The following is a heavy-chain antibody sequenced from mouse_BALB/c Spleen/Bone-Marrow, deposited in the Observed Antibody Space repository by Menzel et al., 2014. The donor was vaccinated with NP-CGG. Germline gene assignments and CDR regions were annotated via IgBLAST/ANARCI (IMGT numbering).Heavy chain of an antibody. CDR1: GYTFTSHW. D-gene: IGHD1-1*01. CDR2: IYPGDGDT. V-gene: IGHV1-87*01. Sequence: QAQIQQPGAELARPGASVKLSCKASGYTFTSHWMQWVKQRPGQALEWIGAIYPGDGDTRNSQKFQRKATLAADKSSSTAYMQLSSLASEDSAVYYCARNYDYGSSWSAMDHWGQSTSATHPS. J-gene: IGHJ4*01. CDR3: ARNYDYGSSWSAMDH.